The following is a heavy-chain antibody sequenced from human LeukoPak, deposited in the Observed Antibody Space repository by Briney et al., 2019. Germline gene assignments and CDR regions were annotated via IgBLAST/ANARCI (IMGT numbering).Heavy chain of an antibody. D-gene: IGHD3-10*01. Sequence: SETLSLTCAVYGGSFSGYYWSWIRQPPGKGLEWIGEINHSGSTNYNPSLQSRLTISVDTSKNQVSLKLTSVTAADTAVYYCARLNWFGDRYFDYWGQGTLATVSS. CDR2: INHSGST. J-gene: IGHJ4*02. V-gene: IGHV4-34*01. CDR1: GGSFSGYY. CDR3: ARLNWFGDRYFDY.